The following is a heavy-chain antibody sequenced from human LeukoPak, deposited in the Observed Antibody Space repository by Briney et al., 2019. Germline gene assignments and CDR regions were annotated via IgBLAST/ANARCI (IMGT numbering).Heavy chain of an antibody. CDR1: GGTFTSYA. CDR2: IIPIFGTA. J-gene: IGHJ4*02. CDR3: ARDHGEMATN. D-gene: IGHD5-24*01. Sequence: GASVKVSCKASGGTFTSYAISWVRQAPGQGLEWMGGIIPIFGTANYAQKFQGRVTITADESTSTAYMELSSLRSEDTAVYYCARDHGEMATNWGQGTLVTVSS. V-gene: IGHV1-69*13.